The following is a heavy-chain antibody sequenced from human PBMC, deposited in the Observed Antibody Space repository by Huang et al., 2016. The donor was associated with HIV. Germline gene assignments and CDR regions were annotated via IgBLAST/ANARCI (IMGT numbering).Heavy chain of an antibody. CDR2: IYPAASDI. J-gene: IGHJ3*01. CDR1: GYSFSSYW. Sequence: EVHLVQSGAEVKKPGETLKISCRVSGYSFSSYWIGWVRQMPGRGLEWMGVIYPAASDIKYSPSFKDQVTISVDKSFDTAYLQWRGLRASDTATYYCARPHSGYHVFDVWGQGTTVTVS. V-gene: IGHV5-51*03. D-gene: IGHD5-12*01. CDR3: ARPHSGYHVFDV.